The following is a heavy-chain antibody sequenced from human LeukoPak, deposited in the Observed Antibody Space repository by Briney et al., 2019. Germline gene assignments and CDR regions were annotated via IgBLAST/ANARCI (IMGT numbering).Heavy chain of an antibody. CDR2: IYSGGST. CDR1: GFTVSSNY. CDR3: ARGCVRGSSSRCPAFDP. V-gene: IGHV3-53*01. D-gene: IGHD6-13*01. Sequence: GGSLRLSCAASGFTVSSNYMSWVRQAPGKGLEWVSVIYSGGSTYYADSVKGRFTISRDNSKNTLYLQMNSLRAEDTAVYYCARGCVRGSSSRCPAFDPWGQGTLVTVSS. J-gene: IGHJ5*02.